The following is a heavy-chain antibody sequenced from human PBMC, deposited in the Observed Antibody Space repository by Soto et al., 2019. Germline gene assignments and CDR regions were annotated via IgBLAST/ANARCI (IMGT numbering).Heavy chain of an antibody. D-gene: IGHD6-6*01. CDR1: GYTFTSYY. Sequence: ASVKVSCKASGYTFTSYYMHWVRQAPGQGLEWMGIINPSGGSTSYAQKFQGRVTMTRDTSTSTVYMELSSPRSEDTAVYYCARDSAASSSSSFYYYYGMDVWGQGTTVTVSS. V-gene: IGHV1-46*01. CDR2: INPSGGST. CDR3: ARDSAASSSSSFYYYYGMDV. J-gene: IGHJ6*02.